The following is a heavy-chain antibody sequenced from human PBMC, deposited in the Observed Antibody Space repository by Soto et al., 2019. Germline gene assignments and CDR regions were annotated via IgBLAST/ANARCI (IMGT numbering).Heavy chain of an antibody. V-gene: IGHV4-59*12. CDR2: IYHSGST. D-gene: IGHD1-7*01. CDR1: GGSISSYY. J-gene: IGHJ5*02. CDR3: ARALYNWNYVSWFDP. Sequence: SETLSLTCTVSGGSISSYYWSWIRQPPGKGLEWIGEIYHSGSTNYNPSLKSRVTISVDKSKNQFSLKLSSVTAADTAVYYCARALYNWNYVSWFDPWGQGTLVTVSS.